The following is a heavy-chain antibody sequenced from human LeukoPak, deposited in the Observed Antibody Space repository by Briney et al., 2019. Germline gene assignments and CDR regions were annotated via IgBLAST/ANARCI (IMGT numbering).Heavy chain of an antibody. D-gene: IGHD2-2*01. CDR2: IYHSGIT. V-gene: IGHV4-59*12. CDR1: GGSISSYY. CDR3: AREHLDCSSTTCFPYFDY. J-gene: IGHJ4*02. Sequence: SETLSLTCTVPGGSISSYYWSWIRQPPGKGLEWIGYIYHSGITYYNPSLKSRVSISLDRSSNQFSLRLSSVTAADTAVYYCAREHLDCSSTTCFPYFDYWGQGILVTVSS.